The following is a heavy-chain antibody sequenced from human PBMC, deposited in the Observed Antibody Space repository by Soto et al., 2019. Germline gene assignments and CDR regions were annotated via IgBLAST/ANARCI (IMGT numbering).Heavy chain of an antibody. V-gene: IGHV1-69*02. Sequence: QVQLVQSGAEVKKPGSSVNVSCKPSGGIFSTYTFSWVRQAPGQGLEWMGRIIPVLGITNSTQKFQGRVTITADKSTSTVYMKLSSLRSEDTAMYYCATQRHCGQGTLVTVSS. CDR1: GGIFSTYT. J-gene: IGHJ4*02. CDR2: IIPVLGIT. CDR3: ATQRH.